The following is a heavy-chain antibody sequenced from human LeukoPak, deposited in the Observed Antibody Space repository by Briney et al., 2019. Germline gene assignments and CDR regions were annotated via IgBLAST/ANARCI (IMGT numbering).Heavy chain of an antibody. CDR3: AKDPGYSSSWYVVLYYGMDV. J-gene: IGHJ6*02. Sequence: GGSLRLSCAASGFTFSSYGMHWVRQAPGKGLEWVAVISYDGSNKYYADSVKGRFTISRDNSKNTLYPQMNSLRAEDTAVYYCAKDPGYSSSWYVVLYYGMDVWGQGTTVTVSS. D-gene: IGHD6-13*01. CDR1: GFTFSSYG. V-gene: IGHV3-30*18. CDR2: ISYDGSNK.